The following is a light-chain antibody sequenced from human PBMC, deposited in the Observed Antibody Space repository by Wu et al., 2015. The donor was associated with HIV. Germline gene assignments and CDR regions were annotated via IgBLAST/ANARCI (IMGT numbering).Light chain of an antibody. V-gene: IGKV3-20*01. J-gene: IGKJ1*01. CDR1: QSISANY. Sequence: EIVLTQSPGTLSLSPGERATLSCRASQSISANYVAWYQQKPGQAPRLLIFGVSNRATGIPPRFSGSGSGTDFTLTISRLEPEDFAVYYCQQYDNIPPWTFGQGTRVEIK. CDR3: QQYDNIPPWT. CDR2: GVS.